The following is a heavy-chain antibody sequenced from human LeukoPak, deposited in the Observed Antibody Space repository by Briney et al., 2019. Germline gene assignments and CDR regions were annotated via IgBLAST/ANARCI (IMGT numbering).Heavy chain of an antibody. J-gene: IGHJ3*02. CDR2: IYYGGST. D-gene: IGHD3-22*01. V-gene: IGHV4-39*01. Sequence: SETLSLTCTVSGGSISSNTYYWDWIRQPPGKGLECIGSIYYGGSTYYNPSLKSRVIISVDTSKDQFSLKLSSVTAADTAVYYCARAYYYASSAFDIWGQGTMVTVSS. CDR1: GGSISSNTYY. CDR3: ARAYYYASSAFDI.